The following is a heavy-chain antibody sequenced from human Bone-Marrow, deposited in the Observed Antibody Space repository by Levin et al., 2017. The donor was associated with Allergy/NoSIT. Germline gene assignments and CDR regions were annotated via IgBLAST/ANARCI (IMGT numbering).Heavy chain of an antibody. J-gene: IGHJ3*01. CDR1: GFTVSSHY. Sequence: GGSLRLSCAASGFTVSSHYISWVRQAPGKGLEWVSLTYRDGTTYYADSVRGRFATSRDNSKNTLYLQMDSLRAEDTAVYYCAKESSGNVWGQGITVTVSS. V-gene: IGHV3-66*01. D-gene: IGHD1-26*01. CDR3: AKESSGNV. CDR2: TYRDGTT.